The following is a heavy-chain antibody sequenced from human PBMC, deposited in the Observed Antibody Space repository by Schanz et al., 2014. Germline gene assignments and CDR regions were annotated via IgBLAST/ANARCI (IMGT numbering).Heavy chain of an antibody. CDR1: GGTFSRLT. J-gene: IGHJ3*02. D-gene: IGHD2-15*01. Sequence: QVQLVQSGADVKKPGSSVRVSCKASGGTFSRLTFSWVRQAPGQGLEWMGRVIPILGVTHYAQKFQGRVTITADKSTTTAYMELNSLNSDDTAVYYCARGGGPEDVFDIWGQGTMVTVSP. CDR3: ARGGGPEDVFDI. V-gene: IGHV1-69*02. CDR2: VIPILGVT.